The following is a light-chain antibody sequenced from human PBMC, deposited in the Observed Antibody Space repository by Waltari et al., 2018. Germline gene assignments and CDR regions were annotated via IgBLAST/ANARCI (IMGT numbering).Light chain of an antibody. J-gene: IGKJ3*01. V-gene: IGKV3-11*01. Sequence: EIVLTQSPATLSSSPGERASPSCRASQSISSYLAWYQQKPGQAPRLLLYDASTRATGIPARFSGSGSGTDFTLIISSLEPEDFAVYYCQHRGYWPPEATFGPGTKVDIK. CDR3: QHRGYWPPEAT. CDR1: QSISSY. CDR2: DAS.